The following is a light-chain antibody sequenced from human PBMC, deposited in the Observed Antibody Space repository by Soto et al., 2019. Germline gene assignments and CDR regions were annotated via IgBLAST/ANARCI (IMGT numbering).Light chain of an antibody. V-gene: IGKV1-5*03. J-gene: IGKJ2*01. CDR1: QSINTW. Sequence: DIQMTQSPSTLSASVGDRVTITCRASQSINTWLAWYQQKPGKAPKLLIYKASALESGVPSRFSGSGSVTEFTLTISSLHPDDFATYYCQQYNNYFYTFGQGTKLEIK. CDR2: KAS. CDR3: QQYNNYFYT.